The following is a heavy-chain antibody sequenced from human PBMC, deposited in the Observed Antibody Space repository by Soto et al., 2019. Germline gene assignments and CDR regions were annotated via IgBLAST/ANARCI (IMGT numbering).Heavy chain of an antibody. CDR2: INHSGST. J-gene: IGHJ4*02. CDR3: ARGRSWNRIMTGYNDFDY. Sequence: PSETLSLTCAVYGGSFSGYYWSWIRQPPGKGLEWIGEINHSGSTNYNPSLKSRVTISVDTSKNQFSLKLSSVTAADTAVYHCARGRSWNRIMTGYNDFDYWGQGTLVTVSS. CDR1: GGSFSGYY. V-gene: IGHV4-34*01. D-gene: IGHD3-9*01.